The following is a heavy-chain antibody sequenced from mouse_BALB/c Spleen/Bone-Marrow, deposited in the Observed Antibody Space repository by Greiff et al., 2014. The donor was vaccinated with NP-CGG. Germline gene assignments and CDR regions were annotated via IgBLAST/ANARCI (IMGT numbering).Heavy chain of an antibody. V-gene: IGHV2-9*02. Sequence: VMLVESGPGLVAPSQSLSISCTVSGFSFTSYGLHWVRQPPGKGLEWLGVICASGSTNCNATLMSRLSISKDNSKSQVFLKMNSLQTDDAAMNYCARFYLWYFDVWGAGTTVTVSS. CDR3: ARFYLWYFDV. D-gene: IGHD2-3*01. J-gene: IGHJ1*01. CDR2: ICASGST. CDR1: GFSFTSYG.